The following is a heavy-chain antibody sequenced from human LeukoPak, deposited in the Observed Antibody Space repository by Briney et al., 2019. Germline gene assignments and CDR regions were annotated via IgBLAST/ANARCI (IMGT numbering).Heavy chain of an antibody. Sequence: PGGSLRLSCAASGFTFSNYGMHWVRQAPGKGLEWVAFIWYDGSNKYYADSVKGRFTICRDNSKNTVYLQMNSLRAEDTAVYYCAKVLAVTSYGAKSVFDHWGQGTLVTVSS. CDR3: AKVLAVTSYGAKSVFDH. CDR1: GFTFSNYG. CDR2: IWYDGSNK. V-gene: IGHV3-30*02. J-gene: IGHJ4*02. D-gene: IGHD4-23*01.